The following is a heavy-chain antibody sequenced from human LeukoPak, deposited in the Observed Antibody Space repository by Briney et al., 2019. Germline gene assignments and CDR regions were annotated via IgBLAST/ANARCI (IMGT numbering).Heavy chain of an antibody. V-gene: IGHV3-23*01. Sequence: AGGSLRLSCAASGFTFRTHAMSWVRQAPGKGLEWVSRIRHNGISTFYAKSVKGRCSISTDHSKHTPYLQLHRLGDGDTAVYYCAKAEYERSWRVPDVFDMCGQGTMVTVSS. J-gene: IGHJ3*02. D-gene: IGHD1-26*01. CDR3: AKAEYERSWRVPDVFDM. CDR2: IRHNGIST. CDR1: GFTFRTHA.